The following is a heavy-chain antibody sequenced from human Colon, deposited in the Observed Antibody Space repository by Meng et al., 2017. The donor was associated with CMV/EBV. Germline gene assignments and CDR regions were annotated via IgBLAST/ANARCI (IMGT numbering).Heavy chain of an antibody. Sequence: CKASGYNFASYGISWMRQAPGQGLEWMGWISAYNGNTNYAQKFQGRVTMTTDTSTSTAYMGLRSLRSDDTAVYYCARGNVDTAMVSDYWGQGTLVTVSS. CDR3: ARGNVDTAMVSDY. J-gene: IGHJ4*02. CDR2: ISAYNGNT. V-gene: IGHV1-18*01. D-gene: IGHD5-18*01. CDR1: GYNFASYG.